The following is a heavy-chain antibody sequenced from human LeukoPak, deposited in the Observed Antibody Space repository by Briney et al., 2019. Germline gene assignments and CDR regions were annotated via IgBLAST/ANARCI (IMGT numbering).Heavy chain of an antibody. J-gene: IGHJ2*01. CDR1: GGSISSGNYY. CDR2: IYYSGST. D-gene: IGHD3-10*01. Sequence: PSQTLSLTCTVSGGSISSGNYYWSWIRQPAGKGLEWIGSIYYSGSTYYNPSLKSRVTISVDTSKNQFSLKLSSVTAADTAVYYCARGPFYGSGPSYWYSDLWGRGTLVTVSS. V-gene: IGHV4-39*07. CDR3: ARGPFYGSGPSYWYSDL.